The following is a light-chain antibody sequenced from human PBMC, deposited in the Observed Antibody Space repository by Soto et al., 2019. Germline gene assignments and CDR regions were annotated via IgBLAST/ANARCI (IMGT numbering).Light chain of an antibody. V-gene: IGKV3-15*01. Sequence: IVMTQSLATLSVSPGERATLSCRASQSVSTNLAWYQQKPCQPPSLVVYGASARATGIPARFSGSGSGTEFTLTISSLQSEDFAVYYCQHYNNWPFTFGQGTKLEIK. CDR1: QSVSTN. CDR2: GAS. CDR3: QHYNNWPFT. J-gene: IGKJ2*01.